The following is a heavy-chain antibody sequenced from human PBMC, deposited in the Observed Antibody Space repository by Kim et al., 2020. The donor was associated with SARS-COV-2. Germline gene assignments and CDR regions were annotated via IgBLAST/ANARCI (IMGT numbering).Heavy chain of an antibody. CDR1: GYSFTSYW. V-gene: IGHV5-51*01. Sequence: GESLKISCKGSGYSFTSYWIGWVRQMPGKGLEWMGIIYPGDSDTRYSPSFQGQVTISADKSISTAYLQWSSLKASDTAMYYCARHENAGATPSYFDYWGQGTLVTVSS. J-gene: IGHJ4*02. D-gene: IGHD1-26*01. CDR3: ARHENAGATPSYFDY. CDR2: IYPGDSDT.